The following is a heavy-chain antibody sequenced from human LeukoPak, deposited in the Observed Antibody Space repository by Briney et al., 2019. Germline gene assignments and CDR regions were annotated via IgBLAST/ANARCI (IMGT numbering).Heavy chain of an antibody. D-gene: IGHD4-17*01. CDR2: IYNSGIT. V-gene: IGHV4-30-4*01. CDR3: AHAVPSATGADWFDP. Sequence: PSETLSLTCNVSGGSISSGDDYWSWIRQPPGKGLEWIGYIYNSGITYYNPSLRSRVTMSVDTSKKQFSLRLTSVTAADTAVYFCAHAVPSATGADWFDPWGQGTVVTVSS. CDR1: GGSISSGDDY. J-gene: IGHJ5*02.